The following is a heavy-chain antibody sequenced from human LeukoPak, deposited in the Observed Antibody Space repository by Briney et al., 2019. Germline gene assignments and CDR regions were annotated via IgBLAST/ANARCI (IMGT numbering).Heavy chain of an antibody. J-gene: IGHJ4*02. V-gene: IGHV4-39*01. CDR2: IYYSRST. D-gene: IGHD6-13*01. CDR3: ASLRSSHNDY. CDR1: GGSISSSSYS. Sequence: PSETLSLTCTVSGGSISSSSYSWGWIRQPPGKGLEWIGSIYYSRSTYYNPSLKSRVTISVDTSKNQFSLKLSSVTAADTAVYYCASLRSSHNDYWGQGTLVTVSS.